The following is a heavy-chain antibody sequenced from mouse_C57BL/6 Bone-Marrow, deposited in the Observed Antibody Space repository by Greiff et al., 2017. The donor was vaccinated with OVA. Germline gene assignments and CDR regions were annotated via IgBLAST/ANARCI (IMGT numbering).Heavy chain of an antibody. CDR3: GYDYDGGGFYYAMDY. V-gene: IGHV1-74*01. CDR1: GYTFTSYW. J-gene: IGHJ4*01. CDR2: IHPSDSDT. D-gene: IGHD2-4*01. Sequence: QVQLQQPGAELVKPGASVKVSCKASGYTFTSYWMHWVKQRPGQGLEWIGRIHPSDSDTNYNQKFKGKATLTVDKSSSTAYMQLSSLTSEDSAVYYCGYDYDGGGFYYAMDYWGQGTSVTVSS.